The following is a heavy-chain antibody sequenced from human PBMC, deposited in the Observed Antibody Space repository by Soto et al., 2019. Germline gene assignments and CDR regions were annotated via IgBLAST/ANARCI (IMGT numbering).Heavy chain of an antibody. V-gene: IGHV4-31*03. J-gene: IGHJ4*02. CDR2: TDYSVST. CDR3: PRIDSSRYYYGSSFDY. Sequence: SETLSLTCTVSGGSISSGGYYWSWIRQHPGKGLEWIGYTDYSVSTYYNPPLKSRVTISADPYKNQFSLKPSSVTADETAVYYCPRIDSSRYYYGSSFDYWGQGTLVTVSS. CDR1: GGSISSGGYY. D-gene: IGHD3-22*01.